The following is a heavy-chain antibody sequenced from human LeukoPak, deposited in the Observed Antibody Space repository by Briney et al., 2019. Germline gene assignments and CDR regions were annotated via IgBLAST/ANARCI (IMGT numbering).Heavy chain of an antibody. CDR1: GDSISSGDYY. CDR3: ARVPAYSSSWYKDY. J-gene: IGHJ4*02. Sequence: SQTLSLTCTVSGDSISSGDYYWSWIRQPPGKSLEWIGYIYYSGSTYYNPSLKSRVTISVDTSKNQFSLKLSSVTAADTAVYYCARVPAYSSSWYKDYWGQGTLVTVSS. CDR2: IYYSGST. V-gene: IGHV4-30-4*08. D-gene: IGHD6-13*01.